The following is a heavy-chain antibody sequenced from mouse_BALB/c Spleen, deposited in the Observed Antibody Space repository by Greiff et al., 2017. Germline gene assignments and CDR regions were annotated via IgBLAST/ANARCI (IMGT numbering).Heavy chain of an antibody. CDR3: ARLDGYAMDY. CDR1: GFTFSSYA. CDR2: ISSGGSYT. D-gene: IGHD2-3*01. V-gene: IGHV5-9-4*01. J-gene: IGHJ4*01. Sequence: EVQVVESGGGLVKPGGSLKLSCAASGFTFSSYAMSWVRQSPEKRLEWVAEISSGGSYTYYPDTVTGRFTISRDNAKNTLYLEMSSLRSEDTAMYYCARLDGYAMDYWGQGTSVTVSS.